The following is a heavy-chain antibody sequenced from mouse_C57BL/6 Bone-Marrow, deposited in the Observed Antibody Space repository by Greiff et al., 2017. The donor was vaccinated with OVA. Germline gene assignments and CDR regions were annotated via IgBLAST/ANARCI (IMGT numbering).Heavy chain of an antibody. J-gene: IGHJ3*01. Sequence: VQLQQPGAELVKPGASVKLSCKASGYTFTSYWMQWVKQRPGQGLEWIGEIDPSDSYTNYNQKFKGKATLTVDTSSSTAYMQLSSLTSEDSAVYYCARGLQPWFAYWGQGTLVTVSA. V-gene: IGHV1-50*01. CDR1: GYTFTSYW. CDR2: IDPSDSYT. CDR3: ARGLQPWFAY. D-gene: IGHD2-13*01.